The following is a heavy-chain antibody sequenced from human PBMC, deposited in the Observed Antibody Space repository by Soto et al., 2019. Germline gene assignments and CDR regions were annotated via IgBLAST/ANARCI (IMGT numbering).Heavy chain of an antibody. CDR2: ISYDGSNK. J-gene: IGHJ4*02. D-gene: IGHD6-19*01. V-gene: IGHV3-30*18. Sequence: QVQLVESGGGVVQPGRSLRLSCAASGFSFSSYGMHWVRQAPGKGLEWVAVISYDGSNKDYADSVKGRFSISRDNSKNTLYLLMSSLRADDTAVYYCAKDGGIAGAGCAGGGAFDYWGQGTLVAVSS. CDR1: GFSFSSYG. CDR3: AKDGGIAGAGCAGGGAFDY.